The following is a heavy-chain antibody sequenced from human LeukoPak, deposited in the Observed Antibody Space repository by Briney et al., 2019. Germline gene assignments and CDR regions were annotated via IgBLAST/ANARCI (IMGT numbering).Heavy chain of an antibody. D-gene: IGHD6-19*01. V-gene: IGHV3-64*01. J-gene: IGHJ4*02. CDR2: ISSNGGST. CDR3: ARKGSGWYDY. Sequence: GGSLRLSCAASGFTFSSYAMHWVRQAPGKGLEYVSAISSNGGSTYYANPVKGRFTISRDNSKNTLYLQMGSLRAEDMAVYYCARKGSGWYDYWGQGTLVTVSS. CDR1: GFTFSSYA.